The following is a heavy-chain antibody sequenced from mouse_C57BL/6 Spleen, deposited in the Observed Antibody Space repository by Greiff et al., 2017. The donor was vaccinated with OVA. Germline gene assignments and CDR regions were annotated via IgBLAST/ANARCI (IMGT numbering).Heavy chain of an antibody. D-gene: IGHD2-3*01. CDR3: ARKEASMGDY. Sequence: QVQLQQPGAELVKPGASVKLSCKASGYTFTSYWMQWVKQRPGQGLEWIGEIDPSDSYTNYNQKFKGKATLTVDTSSSTAYMQLSSLTSEDSAVYYCARKEASMGDYWGQGTTLTVSS. CDR1: GYTFTSYW. CDR2: IDPSDSYT. V-gene: IGHV1-50*01. J-gene: IGHJ2*01.